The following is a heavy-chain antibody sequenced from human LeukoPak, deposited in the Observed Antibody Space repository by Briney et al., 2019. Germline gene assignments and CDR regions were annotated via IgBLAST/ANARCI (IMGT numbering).Heavy chain of an antibody. V-gene: IGHV4-61*02. D-gene: IGHD5-18*01. J-gene: IGHJ4*02. CDR1: GGSISSGSYY. Sequence: SQTLSLTCTVSGGSISSGSYYWSWIRQPAGKGLEWIGRIYTSGSTNYNPSLKSRVTMSVDTSKNQFSLKLSSVTAADTAVYYCARDLAGYSYGATGFDYWGQGTLVTVSS. CDR2: IYTSGST. CDR3: ARDLAGYSYGATGFDY.